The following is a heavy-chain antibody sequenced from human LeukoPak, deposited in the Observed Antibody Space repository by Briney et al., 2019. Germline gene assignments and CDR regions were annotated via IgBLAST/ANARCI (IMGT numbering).Heavy chain of an antibody. D-gene: IGHD6-19*01. Sequence: ASETLSLTCTVSGYSISSGYFWGWIRQPPGMGLEWIGSIYHSGSTYYNPSLKSRVTISVDTSKNQFSLKLSSVTAADTAVYYCAKRIAVAGTGDNWFDPWGQGTLVTVSS. CDR3: AKRIAVAGTGDNWFDP. CDR1: GYSISSGYF. CDR2: IYHSGST. J-gene: IGHJ5*02. V-gene: IGHV4-38-2*02.